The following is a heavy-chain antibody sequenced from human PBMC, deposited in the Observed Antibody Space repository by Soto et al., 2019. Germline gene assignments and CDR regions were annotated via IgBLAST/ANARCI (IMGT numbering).Heavy chain of an antibody. J-gene: IGHJ4*02. D-gene: IGHD5-18*01. CDR2: ISAYNGNT. Sequence: GASVKVSCKASGFTFTSSAMQWVRQARGQRLEWMGWISAYNGNTNYAQKLRGRVTMTTDTSTSTAYMELRSLRSDDTAVYYCARYYGPGYSYAYLDYWGQGTLVTVSP. CDR3: ARYYGPGYSYAYLDY. V-gene: IGHV1-18*01. CDR1: GFTFTSSA.